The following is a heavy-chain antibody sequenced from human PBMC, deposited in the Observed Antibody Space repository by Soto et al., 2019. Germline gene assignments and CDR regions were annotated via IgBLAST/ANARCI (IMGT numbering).Heavy chain of an antibody. CDR1: GFTFSSFR. J-gene: IGHJ4*02. D-gene: IGHD6-19*01. CDR2: ISGSSGTI. Sequence: GGSLRLSCVVSGFTFSSFRMNWVRQAPGKGLEWISYISGSSGTIYYEDSVKGRFTISRDNAKNSLYLQMNSLRDEDTAVYYCARGGYSTAWSVNYWGQGTLVTVSS. CDR3: ARGGYSTAWSVNY. V-gene: IGHV3-48*02.